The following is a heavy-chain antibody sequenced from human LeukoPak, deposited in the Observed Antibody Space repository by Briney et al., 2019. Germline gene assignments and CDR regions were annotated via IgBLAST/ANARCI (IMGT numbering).Heavy chain of an antibody. D-gene: IGHD1-26*01. V-gene: IGHV3-30-3*01. CDR2: ISYDGSNK. CDR1: GFTFSSYA. CDR3: ARSSGSYYPDGY. Sequence: GGSLRLSCAASGFTFSSYAMHWVRQAPGKGLEWVAVISYDGSNKYYADSVKGRFTISRDNSKNTLYLQMNSLRAEDTAVYYCARSSGSYYPDGYWGQGTLVTVSS. J-gene: IGHJ4*02.